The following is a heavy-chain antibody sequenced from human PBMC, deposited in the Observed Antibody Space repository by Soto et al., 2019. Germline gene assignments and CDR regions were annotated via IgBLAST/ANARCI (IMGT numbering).Heavy chain of an antibody. CDR2: VLQTGGGT. D-gene: IGHD3-22*01. CDR3: ARGDYFDRRFDY. Sequence: GGSLRLSCAASGFTFNNYAMTWVRQAPGKGPEWVSTVLQTGGGTFYADSVKGRFTISRDNSKNTLYLQMDSLRVEDTAVYYCARGDYFDRRFDYWGQGALVTVSS. CDR1: GFTFNNYA. V-gene: IGHV3-23*01. J-gene: IGHJ4*02.